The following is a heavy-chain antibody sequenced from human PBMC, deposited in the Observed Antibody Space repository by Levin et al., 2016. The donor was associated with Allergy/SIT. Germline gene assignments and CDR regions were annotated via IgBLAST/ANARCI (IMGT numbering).Heavy chain of an antibody. V-gene: IGHV3-33*01. Sequence: GESLKISCAASGFTFSIYGMHWVRQAPGKGLEWVAVIWSVGGDKYYADSVKGRFTVSGDNSKNTLYLQINSLRAEDTAVYYCARDYCSNTSCYYDYYYMDVWGRGTTVTVSS. CDR2: IWSVGGDK. J-gene: IGHJ6*03. CDR3: ARDYCSNTSCYYDYYYMDV. D-gene: IGHD2-2*01. CDR1: GFTFSIYG.